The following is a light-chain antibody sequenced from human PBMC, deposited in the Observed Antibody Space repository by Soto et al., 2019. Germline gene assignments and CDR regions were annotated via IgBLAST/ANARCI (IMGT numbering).Light chain of an antibody. CDR3: QQYNNYWT. Sequence: DIQMTQSPSILSASVGDRVTITCRASQSIRSWLAWYQQKPGKAPKLLIYDAYSLESGVPPRFSGSGSATEFTLTISSLQPDDFATYYCQQYNNYWTFGQGTKVDIK. V-gene: IGKV1-5*01. J-gene: IGKJ1*01. CDR1: QSIRSW. CDR2: DAY.